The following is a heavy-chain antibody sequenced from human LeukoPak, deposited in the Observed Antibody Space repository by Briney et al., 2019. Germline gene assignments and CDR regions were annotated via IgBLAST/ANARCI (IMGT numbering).Heavy chain of an antibody. J-gene: IGHJ4*02. D-gene: IGHD3-3*01. CDR3: ARDSRYYDFWSGYVDY. V-gene: IGHV4-4*07. CDR1: GGSISSYY. Sequence: SETLSLTCTVSGGSISSYYWSWIRQSAGKGLEWIGRIYTGGNTNYNPSLKSRATLSIDTSKNQFSLMLTSVTAADTAVYYCARDSRYYDFWSGYVDYWGQGILVTVSS. CDR2: IYTGGNT.